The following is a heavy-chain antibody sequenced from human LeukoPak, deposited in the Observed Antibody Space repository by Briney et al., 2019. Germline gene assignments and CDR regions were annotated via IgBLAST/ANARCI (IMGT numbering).Heavy chain of an antibody. J-gene: IGHJ3*02. CDR2: IFYSGST. Sequence: SETLSLTCSVSEGSISSYYWSWIRQPPGKGLEWIGYIFYSGSTNYNPSLKSRVTISVDTSKNQFSLNLGSVTAADTAVYYCARVGEIRYFGTFDMWGQGTMVTVSS. V-gene: IGHV4-59*01. D-gene: IGHD3-9*01. CDR1: EGSISSYY. CDR3: ARVGEIRYFGTFDM.